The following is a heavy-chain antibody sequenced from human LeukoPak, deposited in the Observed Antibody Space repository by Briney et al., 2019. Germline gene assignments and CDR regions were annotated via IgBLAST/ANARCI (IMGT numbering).Heavy chain of an antibody. J-gene: IGHJ4*02. D-gene: IGHD1-26*01. CDR1: GGSISSYY. CDR2: IYTSGST. Sequence: SETLSLTCTVSGGSISSYYWSWIRQPAGKGLEWIGRIYTSGSTNYNPSLKSRVSISLDMSKNQFPLRLNSVTAADTAVYYCARGGSYFGYWGQGTLVTVSS. CDR3: ARGGSYFGY. V-gene: IGHV4-4*07.